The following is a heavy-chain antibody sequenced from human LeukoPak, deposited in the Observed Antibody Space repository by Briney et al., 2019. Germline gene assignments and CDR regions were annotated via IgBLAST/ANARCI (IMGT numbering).Heavy chain of an antibody. Sequence: GGSLRLSCAASGFTFSTYWMHWVRQAPGKGVVWVPRINSDGSRTTYADSVKGRFTISRDNAKNTLYLQMNSLRTEDTAVYYCARPETQYSSGLDGFDIWGQGTMVTVSS. CDR3: ARPETQYSSGLDGFDI. CDR2: INSDGSRT. V-gene: IGHV3-74*01. D-gene: IGHD6-19*01. J-gene: IGHJ3*02. CDR1: GFTFSTYW.